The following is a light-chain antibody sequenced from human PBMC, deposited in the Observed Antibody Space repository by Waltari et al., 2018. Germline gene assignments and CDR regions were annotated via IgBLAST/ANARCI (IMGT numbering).Light chain of an antibody. CDR2: DVS. J-gene: IGLJ2*01. Sequence: QSALTQPGSVSGSPGQSITISCTGTSSDVGGYNYVSWFHQHPGKAPKLMIYDVSERPSGVSNRFSGSKSGNTASLSISGLQAEDEADYYCSSYTSSSTLVFGGGTKLTVL. CDR3: SSYTSSSTLV. CDR1: SSDVGGYNY. V-gene: IGLV2-14*01.